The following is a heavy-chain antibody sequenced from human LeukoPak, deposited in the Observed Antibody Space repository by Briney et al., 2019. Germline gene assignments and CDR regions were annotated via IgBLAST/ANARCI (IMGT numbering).Heavy chain of an antibody. Sequence: SETLSLTCTVSGVSIRSYYWNWVRQSPGRGLEWIGYMHHSGSSHYNPFLKSRVTISVDTSKSHFSLKLNSVTAAYTAVYYCAGGYGSSWSFDHWGQGTLVTVSS. CDR1: GVSIRSYY. D-gene: IGHD2-2*01. CDR3: AGGYGSSWSFDH. V-gene: IGHV4-59*01. J-gene: IGHJ4*02. CDR2: MHHSGSS.